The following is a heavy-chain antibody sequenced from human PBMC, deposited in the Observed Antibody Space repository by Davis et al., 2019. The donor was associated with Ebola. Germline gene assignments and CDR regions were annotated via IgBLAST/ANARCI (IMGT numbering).Heavy chain of an antibody. Sequence: GESLKISCAASGFTFSSYSMNWVRQAPGKGLEWVSSIRSSSSYIYYADSVKGRFTISRDNAKNSLYLQMNSLRAEDTAVYYCARGYCSGGSCYCIDYWGQGTLVTVSS. CDR3: ARGYCSGGSCYCIDY. J-gene: IGHJ4*02. CDR2: IRSSSSYI. CDR1: GFTFSSYS. V-gene: IGHV3-21*01. D-gene: IGHD2-15*01.